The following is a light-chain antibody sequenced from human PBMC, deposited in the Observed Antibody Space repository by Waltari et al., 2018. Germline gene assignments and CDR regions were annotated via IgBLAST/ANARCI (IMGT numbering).Light chain of an antibody. CDR1: SSDVGAYDY. CDR3: SSYAGSNNFVV. Sequence: QSALIQPPSASGSPGQSVTISCTGTSSDVGAYDYVSWYQQHPGKAPKLIIYEVTKRPSGVPDRFSGSKYGDTASLTVSGLQSEDEADYYCSSYAGSNNFVVVGAGTNLTVL. CDR2: EVT. V-gene: IGLV2-8*01. J-gene: IGLJ2*01.